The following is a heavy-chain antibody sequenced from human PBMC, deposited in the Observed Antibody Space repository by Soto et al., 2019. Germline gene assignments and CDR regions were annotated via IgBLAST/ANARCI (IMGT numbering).Heavy chain of an antibody. D-gene: IGHD2-21*01. V-gene: IGHV1-69*01. CDR1: GVTFSSET. CDR3: ATELGDNPASPFDS. J-gene: IGHJ4*02. CDR2: IIPLFGTA. Sequence: QGQLVQSGAEVKKPGASVKVSCKASGVTFSSETISWVRQAPGQGLEWVGGIIPLFGTANYAQKFQGRVKITAYESTSTLYLELSSLRSDDTAVYYFATELGDNPASPFDSRGQGTLVTVSS.